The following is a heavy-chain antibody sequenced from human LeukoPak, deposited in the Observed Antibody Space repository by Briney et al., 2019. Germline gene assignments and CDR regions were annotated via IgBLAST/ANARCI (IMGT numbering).Heavy chain of an antibody. J-gene: IGHJ6*02. Sequence: SETLSLTCTVSGGSISSGGHYWSWIRQPAGKGLEYLGRISSTGSTNYNPSLRSRVTISADTSKNHFSLKLTSVTAADTAVYYCARHIRQWEVRDYYYGMDVWGQGTTVTVSS. CDR3: ARHIRQWEVRDYYYGMDV. D-gene: IGHD1-26*01. CDR1: GGSISSGGHY. V-gene: IGHV4-61*02. CDR2: ISSTGST.